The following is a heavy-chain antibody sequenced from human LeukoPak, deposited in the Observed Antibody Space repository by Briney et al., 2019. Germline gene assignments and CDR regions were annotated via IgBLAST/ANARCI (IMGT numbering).Heavy chain of an antibody. Sequence: SETLSLTCAVYDGSFSGYYWSWIRQPPGKGLEWIGEINHSGSTNYNPSLKSRVTISLDTSKSQFSLKVRYVTAADTAVYFCARIRPGLVEPYYFDYWGQGTLLTVSS. CDR2: INHSGST. CDR1: DGSFSGYY. J-gene: IGHJ4*02. CDR3: ARIRPGLVEPYYFDY. V-gene: IGHV4-34*01. D-gene: IGHD2-8*02.